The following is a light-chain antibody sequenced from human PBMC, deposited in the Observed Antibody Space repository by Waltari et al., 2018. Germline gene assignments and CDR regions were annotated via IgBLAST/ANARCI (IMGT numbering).Light chain of an antibody. CDR3: AEALQSVT. J-gene: IGKJ5*01. CDR2: LGS. CDR1: QSLLDNNGYNY. Sequence: DIVMTPSPLSLPVTPGEPASISCRSSQSLLDNNGYNYLDWYLQKPGQSPQILIYLGSNRASGVPDRFSGSGSGTDFTLKISRVEAEDAGVYYCAEALQSVTFGQGTRLEIK. V-gene: IGKV2-28*01.